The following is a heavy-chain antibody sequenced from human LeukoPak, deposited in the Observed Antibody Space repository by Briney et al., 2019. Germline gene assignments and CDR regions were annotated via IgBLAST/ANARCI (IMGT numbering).Heavy chain of an antibody. V-gene: IGHV3-30*18. D-gene: IGHD3-22*01. CDR2: ISYDGSNK. CDR1: GFTFSSYG. J-gene: IGHJ3*02. CDR3: AKDSSYYDSSGYGAFDI. Sequence: QPGRSLRLSCAASGFTFSSYGMHWVRQAPGKGLEWVAVISYDGSNKYYADSVEGRFTISRDNSKNTLYLQMNSLRAEDTAVYYCAKDSSYYDSSGYGAFDIWGQGTMVTVSS.